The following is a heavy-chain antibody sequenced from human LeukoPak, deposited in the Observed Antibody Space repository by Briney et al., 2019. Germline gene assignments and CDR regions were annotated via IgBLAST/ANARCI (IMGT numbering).Heavy chain of an antibody. Sequence: GSLRLSCAASGFTFSSYAMHWVRQAPGQGLEYVSAISSNGGSTYYANSVKGRFTISRDNSKNTLYLQMGSLRAEAMAVYYCARGGGGSYSVDYWGQGTLVTVSS. D-gene: IGHD1-26*01. CDR1: GFTFSSYA. CDR2: ISSNGGST. J-gene: IGHJ4*02. V-gene: IGHV3-64*01. CDR3: ARGGGGSYSVDY.